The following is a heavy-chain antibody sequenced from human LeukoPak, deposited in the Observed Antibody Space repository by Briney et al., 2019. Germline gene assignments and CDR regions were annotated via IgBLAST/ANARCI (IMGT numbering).Heavy chain of an antibody. V-gene: IGHV4-30-4*01. CDR2: IYNGVST. Sequence: PSETLSLTCTVSGGSVSSGDYYWTWIRQPPGKGLEWVGYIYNGVSTYYNPSLRSRLTISADVSKNQFSLQLTSVTAADTAVYYCARDQGYCTSTSCHSWIDSWGQGTLVIASS. D-gene: IGHD2-2*01. CDR3: ARDQGYCTSTSCHSWIDS. CDR1: GGSVSSGDYY. J-gene: IGHJ4*02.